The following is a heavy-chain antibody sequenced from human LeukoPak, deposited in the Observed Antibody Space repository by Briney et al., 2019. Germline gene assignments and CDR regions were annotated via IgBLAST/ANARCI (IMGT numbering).Heavy chain of an antibody. V-gene: IGHV4-59*01. CDR1: GGSINTYY. D-gene: IGHD5-18*01. CDR2: MYYSGST. J-gene: IGHJ3*02. Sequence: PSETLSLTCTVSGGSINTYYWSWIRQPPGKGLEWIGYMYYSGSTNYNPSLKSRVTISVATSKKQFSLKLSSVTAADTAVYYCARDLAAMDSGVFDIWGQGTMVTVSS. CDR3: ARDLAAMDSGVFDI.